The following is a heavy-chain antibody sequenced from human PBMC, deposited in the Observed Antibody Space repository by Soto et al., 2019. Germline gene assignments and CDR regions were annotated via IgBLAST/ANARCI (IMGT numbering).Heavy chain of an antibody. V-gene: IGHV4-59*01. CDR1: GGSISSYY. J-gene: IGHJ5*02. D-gene: IGHD2-15*01. CDR2: IYYSGST. Sequence: XGTLSLTCTVSGGSISSYYWSWIRQPPGKGLEWIGYIYYSGSTNYNPSLKSRVTISVDTSKNQFSLKLSSVTAADTAVYYCARMVASWFDPWGQGTLVTVSS. CDR3: ARMVASWFDP.